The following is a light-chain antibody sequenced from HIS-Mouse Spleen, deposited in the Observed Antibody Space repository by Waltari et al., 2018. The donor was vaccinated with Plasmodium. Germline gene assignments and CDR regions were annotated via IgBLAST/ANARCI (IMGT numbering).Light chain of an antibody. CDR3: QQYNNWSFT. CDR2: GAS. CDR1: QSVSSN. J-gene: IGKJ3*01. V-gene: IGKV3-15*01. Sequence: EIVMTQSPATLSVSTGERATLSCRASQSVSSNLALYQQKPCQAPRLLIYGASTRATGIPARFSGSGSGTEFTLTISSLQSEDFAVYYCQQYNNWSFTFGPGTKVDIK.